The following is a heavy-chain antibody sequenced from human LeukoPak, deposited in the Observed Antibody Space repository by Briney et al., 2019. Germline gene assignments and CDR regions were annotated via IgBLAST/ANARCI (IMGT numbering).Heavy chain of an antibody. CDR1: GYTFTSYA. V-gene: IGHV7-4-1*02. Sequence: ASVKVSCKASGYTFTSYAMNWVRQAPGQGLEWMGWINTNTGNPTYAQGFTGRFVFSLDTSVSTAYLQISSLKAEDTAVYYCARDKKNLDYYDSTDAFDIWGQGTMVTVSS. CDR3: ARDKKNLDYYDSTDAFDI. CDR2: INTNTGNP. D-gene: IGHD3-22*01. J-gene: IGHJ3*02.